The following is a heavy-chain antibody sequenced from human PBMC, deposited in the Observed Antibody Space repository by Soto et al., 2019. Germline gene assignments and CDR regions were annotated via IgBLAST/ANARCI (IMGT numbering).Heavy chain of an antibody. CDR3: AKGPQLVLRYHDWFFDY. J-gene: IGHJ4*02. D-gene: IGHD3-9*01. V-gene: IGHV3-23*01. CDR2: ISGSGDIT. Sequence: EVHLLESGGGLVQPGGSLRLSCAVSGFSFSNSAMTWVPQAPGKGLEWVSGISGSGDITYNTDSVKGRFASSRDTSKNVVYLQMRSLRAEDTAVYYCAKGPQLVLRYHDWFFDYWGQGTLVTVSS. CDR1: GFSFSNSA.